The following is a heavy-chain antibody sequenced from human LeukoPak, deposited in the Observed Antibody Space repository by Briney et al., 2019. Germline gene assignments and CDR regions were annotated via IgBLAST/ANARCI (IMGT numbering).Heavy chain of an antibody. CDR3: AKDGSGNYFGEGGAFDM. J-gene: IGHJ3*02. V-gene: IGHV3-7*01. D-gene: IGHD1-26*01. Sequence: SGGSLRLSCAASGFTFSTYWMSWVRQAPGKGLEWVATIKQHGSEIYYVDSVKGRFFISRDNTKNSLYLQMSSLRVEDTAVYYCAKDGSGNYFGEGGAFDMWGQGTMVTVSS. CDR2: IKQHGSEI. CDR1: GFTFSTYW.